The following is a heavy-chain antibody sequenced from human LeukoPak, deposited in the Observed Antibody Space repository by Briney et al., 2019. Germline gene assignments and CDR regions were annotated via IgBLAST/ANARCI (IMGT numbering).Heavy chain of an antibody. CDR1: GYTFGDYY. V-gene: IGHV1-2*02. CDR3: ARGVGTSWFDP. J-gene: IGHJ5*02. Sequence: ASVKVSCKAYGYTFGDYYMHWVRQAPGQGLEWMGWINPKSGGANFAEKFQGRVTMTRDTSIRTVYMELSRVTYDDTAVYYCARGVGTSWFDPWGQGTLVTVSP. D-gene: IGHD2-2*01. CDR2: INPKSGGA.